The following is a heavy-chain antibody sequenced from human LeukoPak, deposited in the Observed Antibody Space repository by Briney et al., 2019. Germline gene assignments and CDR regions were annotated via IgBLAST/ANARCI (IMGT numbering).Heavy chain of an antibody. V-gene: IGHV4-31*03. CDR3: ASHVFCSRDAFDI. CDR1: GGSISRGACY. CDR2: IYNSGST. Sequence: SETLSLSCTVSGGSISRGACYWSWIRQHPGKGLEWIGYIYNSGSTYYNPSLESRVTISVDTSKNQFSLRLSSVTAADTAVYYCASHVFCSRDAFDIWGQATMVTVSS. D-gene: IGHD3-3*01. J-gene: IGHJ3*02.